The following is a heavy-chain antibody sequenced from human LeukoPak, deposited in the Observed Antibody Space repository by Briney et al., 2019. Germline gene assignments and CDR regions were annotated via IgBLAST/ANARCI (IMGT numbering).Heavy chain of an antibody. Sequence: GGSLRLSCAASGFTFSSYAMHWVRQAPGKGLEWVAVISYDGSNKYYADSVKGRFTISRDNSKNTLYLQMNSLRAEDTAVYYCARGPAYCGGDCYYHFDYWGQGTLVTVSS. CDR1: GFTFSSYA. CDR3: ARGPAYCGGDCYYHFDY. D-gene: IGHD2-21*02. CDR2: ISYDGSNK. J-gene: IGHJ4*02. V-gene: IGHV3-30-3*01.